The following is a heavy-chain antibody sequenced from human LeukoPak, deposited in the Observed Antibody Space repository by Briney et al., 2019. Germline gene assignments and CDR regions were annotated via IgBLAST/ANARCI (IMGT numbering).Heavy chain of an antibody. J-gene: IGHJ3*02. CDR2: IYYSGST. CDR1: GGSISSYY. CDR3: ARVIVAAAGDAFDI. Sequence: SETLSLTCTVSGGSISSYYWSWIRQPPGKGLEWIGYIYYSGSTNYNPSLKSRVTISVDTSKNQFSLKLSSVTAADTAVYYCARVIVAAAGDAFDIWGQGTMVTVSS. V-gene: IGHV4-59*08. D-gene: IGHD6-13*01.